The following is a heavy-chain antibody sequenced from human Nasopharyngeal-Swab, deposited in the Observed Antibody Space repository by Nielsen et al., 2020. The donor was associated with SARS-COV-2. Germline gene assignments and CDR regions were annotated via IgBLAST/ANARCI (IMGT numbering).Heavy chain of an antibody. CDR1: GFTFSSYS. CDR3: ARDPGRWVRGVYY. Sequence: GGSLRLSCAASGFTFSSYSMNWVRQAPGKGLEWVSSISSSSSYIYYADSVKGRFTISRDNAKISLYLQMNSLRAEDTAVYYCARDPGRWVRGVYYWGQGTLVTVSS. V-gene: IGHV3-21*01. D-gene: IGHD3-10*01. J-gene: IGHJ4*02. CDR2: ISSSSSYI.